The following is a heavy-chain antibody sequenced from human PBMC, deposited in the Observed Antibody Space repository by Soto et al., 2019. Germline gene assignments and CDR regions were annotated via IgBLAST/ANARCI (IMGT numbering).Heavy chain of an antibody. CDR2: ISYDGSNK. CDR1: GFTCSSYG. D-gene: IGHD2-8*01. Sequence: LRLSCAASGFTCSSYGMHWVRQAPGKGLEWVAVISYDGSNKYYADSVKGRFTISRDNSKNTLYLQMNSLRAEDTAVYYCANVLRLDYWGQGTLVTVSS. J-gene: IGHJ4*02. CDR3: ANVLRLDY. V-gene: IGHV3-30*18.